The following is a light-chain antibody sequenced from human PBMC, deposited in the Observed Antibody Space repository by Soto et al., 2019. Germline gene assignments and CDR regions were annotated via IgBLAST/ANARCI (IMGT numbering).Light chain of an antibody. CDR3: SSYAGSNNYMV. V-gene: IGLV2-8*01. CDR1: SSDVGGYNY. CDR2: EVS. Sequence: QAVLTQPPSASGSPGQSVTISCTGTSSDVGGYNYVSWYQHHPGKAPKLMIYEVSKRPSGVPDRFSGSKSGNTASLTVSGLQAEDEADFYCSSYAGSNNYMVFGGGTKLTVL. J-gene: IGLJ2*01.